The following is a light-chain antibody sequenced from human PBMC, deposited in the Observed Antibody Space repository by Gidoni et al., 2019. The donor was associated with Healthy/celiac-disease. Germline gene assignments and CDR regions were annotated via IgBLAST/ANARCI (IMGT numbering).Light chain of an antibody. Sequence: IQMTQSPSTLSASVGDRVTITCRASQRISSWLAWYQQKPGKAPKLLIYDASSLESGVPSRFSGSGSGTEFTLTISSLQHDDFATYYCKQYNTMETFGQGTKVEIK. V-gene: IGKV1-5*01. J-gene: IGKJ1*01. CDR1: QRISSW. CDR2: DAS. CDR3: KQYNTMET.